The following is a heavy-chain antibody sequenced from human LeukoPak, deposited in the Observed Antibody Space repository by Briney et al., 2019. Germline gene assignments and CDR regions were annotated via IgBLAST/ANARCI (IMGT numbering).Heavy chain of an antibody. Sequence: SSQTLSLTCTVSGGSISSGSYYWSWIRQPAGKGLGWIGRIYTSGSTNYNPSLKSRVTISVDTSKNQFSLKLSSVTAADTAVYYCTPSLSGYNSGFYAWGQGTLVTVSS. D-gene: IGHD5-18*01. V-gene: IGHV4-61*02. J-gene: IGHJ5*02. CDR3: TPSLSGYNSGFYA. CDR1: GGSISSGSYY. CDR2: IYTSGST.